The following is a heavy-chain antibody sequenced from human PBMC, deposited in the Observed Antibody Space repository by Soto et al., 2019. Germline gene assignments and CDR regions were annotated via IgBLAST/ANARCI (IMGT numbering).Heavy chain of an antibody. J-gene: IGHJ4*02. CDR3: AHVRQWDGAHWYDY. V-gene: IGHV2-26*01. D-gene: IGHD1-26*01. Sequence: QVTLKESGPVLVKPTETLTLTCAVSGFSPRDSKVGVSWIRQPPGKALEWLAHIFWNGEKSYSTSLERRLTISKDPSNGQVVLTMTNMDPVGTATYFCAHVRQWDGAHWYDYWGRGTRVTVSS. CDR2: IFWNGEK. CDR1: GFSPRDSKVG.